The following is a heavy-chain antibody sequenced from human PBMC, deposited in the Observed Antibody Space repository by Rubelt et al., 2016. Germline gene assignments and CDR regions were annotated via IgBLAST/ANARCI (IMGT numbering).Heavy chain of an antibody. J-gene: IGHJ4*02. D-gene: IGHD1-14*01. CDR1: GGSFSGYY. CDR3: ARGRNPDY. Sequence: QVQLQQWGAGLLKPSETLSLTCAVYGGSFSGYYWSWIRQPPGKELEWIGELNHRGSTKYNPSLKSRVTISVDASKNQLSLKLSAVTAADTAVYYGARGRNPDYWGQGTLVTVSS. V-gene: IGHV4-34*01. CDR2: LNHRGST.